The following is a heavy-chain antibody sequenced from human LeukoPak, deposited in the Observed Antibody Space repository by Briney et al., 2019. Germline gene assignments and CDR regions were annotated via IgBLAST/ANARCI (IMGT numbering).Heavy chain of an antibody. CDR2: INPSGGST. CDR1: GYTFTSYY. D-gene: IGHD3-3*01. V-gene: IGHV1-46*01. CDR3: ATAAPLRFLEWAPSNAFDI. Sequence: GASVKVSCKASGYTFTSYYMHWVRQAPGQGLEWMGIINPSGGSTSYAQKFQGRVTMTEDTSTDTAYMELSSLRSEDTAVYYCATAAPLRFLEWAPSNAFDIWGQGTMVTVFS. J-gene: IGHJ3*02.